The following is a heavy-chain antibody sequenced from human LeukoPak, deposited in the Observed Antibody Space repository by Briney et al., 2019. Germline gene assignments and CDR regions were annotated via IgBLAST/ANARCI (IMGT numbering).Heavy chain of an antibody. CDR3: AKDLYYDFWSVFDY. V-gene: IGHV3-9*01. CDR2: ISWNSGSI. Sequence: PGRSLRLSCAASGFTFDDYAMHWVRQAPAKGVEWVSGISWNSGSIGYADSVKGRFTISRDNAKNSLYLQMNSLRAEDTALYYCAKDLYYDFWSVFDYWGQGTLVTVSS. CDR1: GFTFDDYA. D-gene: IGHD3-3*01. J-gene: IGHJ4*02.